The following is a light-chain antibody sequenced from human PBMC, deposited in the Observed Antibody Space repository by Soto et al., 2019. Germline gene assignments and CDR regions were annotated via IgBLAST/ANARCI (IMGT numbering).Light chain of an antibody. J-gene: IGLJ3*02. CDR3: SSYTSSTLWV. CDR1: SSDVGGYNY. Sequence: QSALTQPASVSGSPGQSITISCTRTSSDVGGYNYVSWYQQHPGKAPKLMIYEVSNRPSGVSNRFSGSKSGNTASLTISGLQAEDEADYYCSSYTSSTLWVFGGGTKVTVL. V-gene: IGLV2-14*01. CDR2: EVS.